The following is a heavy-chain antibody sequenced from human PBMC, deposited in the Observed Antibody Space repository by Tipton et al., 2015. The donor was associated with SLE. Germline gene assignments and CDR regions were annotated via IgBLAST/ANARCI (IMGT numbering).Heavy chain of an antibody. V-gene: IGHV4-38-2*01. CDR2: IYHSGT. D-gene: IGHD2-8*01. CDR3: ARSNGEGPNWYFDL. Sequence: TLSLTCAVSDYSISSAYFWGWIRQPPGTGLEWIGSIYHSGTYNNPSLKSRVTISMDTSKNHFSLLLRSVTAADTAVYYCARSNGEGPNWYFDLWGRGTLVTVSS. J-gene: IGHJ2*01. CDR1: DYSISSAYF.